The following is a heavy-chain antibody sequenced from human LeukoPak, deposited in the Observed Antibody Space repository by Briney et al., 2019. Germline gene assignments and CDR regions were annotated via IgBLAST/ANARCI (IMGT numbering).Heavy chain of an antibody. D-gene: IGHD3-10*01. CDR3: ARRGLYFDY. Sequence: GGSLRLSCAASGFTFSTYEMNWVRQAPGKGLEWVSYISSSGSTIYYADSVKGRFTISRDNAKNSLYLQMNSQRVEDTAVYYCARRGLYFDYWGQGTLVTVSS. J-gene: IGHJ4*02. CDR2: ISSSGSTI. V-gene: IGHV3-48*03. CDR1: GFTFSTYE.